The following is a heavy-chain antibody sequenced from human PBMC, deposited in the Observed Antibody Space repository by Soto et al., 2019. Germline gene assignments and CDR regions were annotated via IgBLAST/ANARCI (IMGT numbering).Heavy chain of an antibody. J-gene: IGHJ3*02. CDR2: IYPGDSDI. CDR1: GYSFTSYW. V-gene: IGHV5-51*01. Sequence: PGESLKISCKGSGYSFTSYWIGWVRQMPGKGLEWMGIIYPGDSDIRYSPSFQGQVTIPADKSISSAYLQWSSLKASDTAMYYCARLDYVWGSYRNQDAFDIWGQGTTVTVSS. D-gene: IGHD3-16*02. CDR3: ARLDYVWGSYRNQDAFDI.